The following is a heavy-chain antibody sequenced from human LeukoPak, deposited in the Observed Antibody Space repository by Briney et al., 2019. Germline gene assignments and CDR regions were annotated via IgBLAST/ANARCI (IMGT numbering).Heavy chain of an antibody. J-gene: IGHJ4*02. CDR3: AKGEWGYDYVR. V-gene: IGHV3-23*01. CDR1: GFTFSSYA. Sequence: GGSLRLSCAASGFTFSSYAMSWVRQAPGKGLEWVSAISGSGGSTYCADSVKGRFTISRDNSKNTLYLQMNSLRAEDTAVYYCAKGEWGYDYVRWGQGTLVTVSS. D-gene: IGHD3-16*01. CDR2: ISGSGGST.